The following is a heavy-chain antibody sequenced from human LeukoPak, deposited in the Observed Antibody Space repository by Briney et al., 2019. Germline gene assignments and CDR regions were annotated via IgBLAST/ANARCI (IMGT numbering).Heavy chain of an antibody. Sequence: GGSLRLSCAASGFTFSSYEMNWVRQAPGKGLEWVSYISRSGSTIYYADSVKGRFTISRDNAKNSLYLQMNSLRAEDTAVYYCARVVKTCSSTSCYAPHGYYFDYWGQGTLVTVSS. CDR1: GFTFSSYE. J-gene: IGHJ4*02. D-gene: IGHD2-2*01. V-gene: IGHV3-48*03. CDR2: ISRSGSTI. CDR3: ARVVKTCSSTSCYAPHGYYFDY.